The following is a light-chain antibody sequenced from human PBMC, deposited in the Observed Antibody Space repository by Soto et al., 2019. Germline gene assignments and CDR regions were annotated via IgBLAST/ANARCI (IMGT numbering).Light chain of an antibody. CDR1: SSDVGGYNY. CDR3: SSYTTSNTRQIV. CDR2: DVS. V-gene: IGLV2-14*03. J-gene: IGLJ1*01. Sequence: QSALIQPASVSGSPGQSITISCTGTSSDVGGYNYVSWYQHHPGKAPKLIIFDVSNRPSGVSNPFSGSKSGNTASLTISALQPEDEADYYCSSYTTSNTRQIVFGTGTKLTVL.